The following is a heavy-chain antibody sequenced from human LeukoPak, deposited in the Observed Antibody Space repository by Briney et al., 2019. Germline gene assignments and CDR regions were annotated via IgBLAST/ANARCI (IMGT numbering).Heavy chain of an antibody. CDR3: AKWDKSHCSSTSCYSYYYYYYMDV. D-gene: IGHD2-2*01. CDR1: GFTFNYFA. V-gene: IGHV3-30*02. CDR2: IRYDGSNK. J-gene: IGHJ6*03. Sequence: GGSLRLSCTASGFTFNYFAMHWVRQAPGKGLEWVAFIRYDGSNKYYADSVKGRFTISRDNSKNTLYLQMNSLRAEDTAVYYCAKWDKSHCSSTSCYSYYYYYYMDVWGKGTTVTVS.